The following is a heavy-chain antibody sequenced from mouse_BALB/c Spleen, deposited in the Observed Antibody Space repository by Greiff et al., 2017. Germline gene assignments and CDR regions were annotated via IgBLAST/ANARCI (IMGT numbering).Heavy chain of an antibody. CDR3: AREGMIPFDY. V-gene: IGHV3-6*02. J-gene: IGHJ2*01. CDR2: ISYDGSN. D-gene: IGHD2-4*01. Sequence: DVQLQESGPGLVKPSQSLSLTCSVTGYSITSGYYWNWIRQFPGNKLEWMGYISYDGSNNYNPSLKNRISITRDTSKNQFFLKLNSVTTEDTATYYCAREGMIPFDYWGQGTTLTVSS. CDR1: GYSITSGYY.